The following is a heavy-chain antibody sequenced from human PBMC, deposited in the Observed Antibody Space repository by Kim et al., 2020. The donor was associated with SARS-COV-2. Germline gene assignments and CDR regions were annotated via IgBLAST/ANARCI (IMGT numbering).Heavy chain of an antibody. CDR3: ARGPPMIVVVITQHNWFDP. J-gene: IGHJ5*02. V-gene: IGHV4-34*01. D-gene: IGHD3-22*01. Sequence: SRVTISVDTSKNQFSLKLSSVTAADTAVYYCARGPPMIVVVITQHNWFDPWGQGTLVTVSS.